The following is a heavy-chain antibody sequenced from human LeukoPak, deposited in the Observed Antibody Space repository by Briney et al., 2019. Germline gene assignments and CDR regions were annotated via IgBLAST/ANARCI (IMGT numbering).Heavy chain of an antibody. D-gene: IGHD2-2*02. CDR2: INPNSGGT. CDR3: ARDIVVVPAAIRYYYGMDV. J-gene: IGHJ6*02. CDR1: GYTFTGYY. V-gene: IGHV1-2*02. Sequence: ASVKVSCKASGYTFTGYYMHWVRQVPGQGLEWMGWINPNSGGTNYAQKFQGRVTMTRDTSISTAYMELSRLRSDDTAVYYCARDIVVVPAAIRYYYGMDVWGQGTTVTVSS.